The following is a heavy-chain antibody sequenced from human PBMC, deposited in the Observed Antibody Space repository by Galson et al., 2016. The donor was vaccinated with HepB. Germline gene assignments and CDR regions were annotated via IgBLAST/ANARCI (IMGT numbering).Heavy chain of an antibody. Sequence: SLRLSCAASGFTFSNYWMTWVRQAPGKGLEWVANIKQDGNEKYDVDSVKGRFTISRDNAKNSLSLQMNSLRAEDTAVYYCASSGRPQAKISARADYWGQGTLVTVSS. J-gene: IGHJ4*02. V-gene: IGHV3-7*01. CDR1: GFTFSNYW. CDR3: ASSGRPQAKISARADY. D-gene: IGHD6-6*01. CDR2: IKQDGNEK.